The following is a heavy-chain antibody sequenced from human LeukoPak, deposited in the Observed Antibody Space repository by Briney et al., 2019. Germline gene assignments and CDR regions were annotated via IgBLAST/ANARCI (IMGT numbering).Heavy chain of an antibody. V-gene: IGHV3-74*01. CDR3: ARRGYGDYAPFDY. Sequence: PGGSLRLSCAASGFTFSNYWVHWVRQAPGKGLVWVSRINPDGSTINYADSVKGRFTISRDNAKNTLYLQMNSLRADDTAMYYCARRGYGDYAPFDYWGQGTLVTVSS. J-gene: IGHJ4*02. CDR1: GFTFSNYW. D-gene: IGHD4-17*01. CDR2: INPDGSTI.